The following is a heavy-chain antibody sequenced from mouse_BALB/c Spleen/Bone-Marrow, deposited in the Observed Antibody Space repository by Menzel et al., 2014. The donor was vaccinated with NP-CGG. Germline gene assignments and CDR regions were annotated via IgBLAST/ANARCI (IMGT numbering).Heavy chain of an antibody. CDR1: GFTFSTYA. Sequence: EVKVVESGGGLAKPGGSLQLSCAASGFTFSTYAMSWVRQTPEKRLEWVATISSSGSYTYYPDSVKGRFTISRDNAKNTLYLQMSSLRSEDTAMFYCSRLRMITTYFDVWDAGTTVTVSS. V-gene: IGHV5-9-3*01. D-gene: IGHD2-4*01. CDR2: ISSSGSYT. J-gene: IGHJ1*01. CDR3: SRLRMITTYFDV.